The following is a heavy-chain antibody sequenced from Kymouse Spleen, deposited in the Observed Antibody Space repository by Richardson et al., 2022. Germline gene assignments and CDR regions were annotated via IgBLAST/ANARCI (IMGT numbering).Heavy chain of an antibody. V-gene: IGHV3-30*18. D-gene: IGHD6-6*01. Sequence: QVQLVESGGGVVQPGRSLRLSCAASGFTFSSYGMHWVRQAPGKGLEWVAVISYDGSNKYYADSVKGRFTISRDNSKNTLYLQMNSLRAEDTAVYYCAKDREYSSSSRAEYYYYYGMDVWGQGTTVTVSS. J-gene: IGHJ6*02. CDR2: ISYDGSNK. CDR3: AKDREYSSSSRAEYYYYYGMDV. CDR1: GFTFSSYG.